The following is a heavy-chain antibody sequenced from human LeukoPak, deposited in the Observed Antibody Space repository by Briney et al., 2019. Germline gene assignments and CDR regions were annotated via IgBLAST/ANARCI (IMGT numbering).Heavy chain of an antibody. CDR2: ISGTDDNT. D-gene: IGHD3-3*01. V-gene: IGHV3-23*01. Sequence: PGGSLRLSCGASGFAFSSSTMSWVRQAPGKGLEWVSGISGTDDNTYYADSVKGRFTISRDNSKNTLYLQMNGLRAEDTAVYYCAKDKYGITIFGVVTDYWGQGTLVTVSS. CDR1: GFAFSSST. CDR3: AKDKYGITIFGVVTDY. J-gene: IGHJ4*02.